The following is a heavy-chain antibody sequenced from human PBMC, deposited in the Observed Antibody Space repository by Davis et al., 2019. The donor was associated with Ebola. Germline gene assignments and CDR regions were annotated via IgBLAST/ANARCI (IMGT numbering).Heavy chain of an antibody. CDR1: GYTFTGYY. Sequence: ASVKVSCKASGYTFTGYYMHWVRQAPGQGLAWMGWINPNSGGTNYAQKSQGWVTMTRDTSISTAYMELSRLRSDDTAVYYCARDKRYCSGGSCAYYYYGMDVWGQGTTVTVSS. CDR3: ARDKRYCSGGSCAYYYYGMDV. CDR2: INPNSGGT. J-gene: IGHJ6*02. V-gene: IGHV1-2*04. D-gene: IGHD2-15*01.